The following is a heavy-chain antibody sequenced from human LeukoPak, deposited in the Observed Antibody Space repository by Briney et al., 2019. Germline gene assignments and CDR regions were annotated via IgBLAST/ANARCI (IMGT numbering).Heavy chain of an antibody. CDR1: GFTFSTYA. CDR3: AKDSAKKYDDY. D-gene: IGHD2/OR15-2a*01. V-gene: IGHV3-23*01. CDR2: ISGSGGST. Sequence: GGSLRLSCAASGFTFSTYAMSWVRQAPGKGLEWVSSISGSGGSTYYADSVKGRFTISRENSKNTLYLQMNSLRAEDTAVYYCAKDSAKKYDDYWGQGTLVTVSS. J-gene: IGHJ4*02.